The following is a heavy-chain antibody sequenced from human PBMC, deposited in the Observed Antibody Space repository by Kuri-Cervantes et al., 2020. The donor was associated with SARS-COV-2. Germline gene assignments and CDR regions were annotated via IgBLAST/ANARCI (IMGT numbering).Heavy chain of an antibody. Sequence: GESLKISCKGSGYSFTSYWISWVRQMPGKGLEWMGRIDPSDSYTNYSPSFQGHVTISADKSISTAYLQWSSLKASDTAMYYCARHDRYCSSTSCYGGVYFDYWGQGTLVTVSS. V-gene: IGHV5-10-1*01. CDR1: GYSFTSYW. D-gene: IGHD2-2*01. CDR3: ARHDRYCSSTSCYGGVYFDY. CDR2: IDPSDSYT. J-gene: IGHJ4*02.